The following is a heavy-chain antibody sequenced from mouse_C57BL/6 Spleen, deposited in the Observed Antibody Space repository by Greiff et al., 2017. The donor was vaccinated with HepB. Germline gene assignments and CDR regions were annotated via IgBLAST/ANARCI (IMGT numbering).Heavy chain of an antibody. V-gene: IGHV1-47*01. CDR1: GYTFTTYP. Sequence: VKLMESGAELVKPGASVKMSCKASGYTFTTYPIEWMKQNHGKSLEWIGNFHPYNDDTKYNEKFKGKATLTVEKSSSTVYLELSRLTSDDSAVYYCARRYYGSSYEYFDYWGQGTTLTVSS. D-gene: IGHD1-1*01. J-gene: IGHJ2*01. CDR3: ARRYYGSSYEYFDY. CDR2: FHPYNDDT.